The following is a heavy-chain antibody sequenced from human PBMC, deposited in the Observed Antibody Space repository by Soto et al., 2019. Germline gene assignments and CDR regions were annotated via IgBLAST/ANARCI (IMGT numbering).Heavy chain of an antibody. CDR3: ARERYSFGRYFDF. Sequence: PGGSLRLSCAASDFSVTSHSMYWVRQTPGKGLDWVAFMSSDGNKKHYADSVEGRFTISRDDSKNTVFLQMSSLRAADTAIYYCARERYSFGRYFDFWGHGTPVTVSS. J-gene: IGHJ4*01. V-gene: IGHV3-30-3*01. CDR1: DFSVTSHS. D-gene: IGHD1-1*01. CDR2: MSSDGNKK.